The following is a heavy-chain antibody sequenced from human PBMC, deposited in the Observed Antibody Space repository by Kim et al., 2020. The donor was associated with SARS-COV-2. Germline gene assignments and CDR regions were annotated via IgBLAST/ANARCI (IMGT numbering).Heavy chain of an antibody. CDR1: GCSISSVDYY. Sequence: SYTLSLTCTVSGCSISSVDYYWSWIRQPPGKGLEWIGYIYYSGSTYYNPSLKSRVTISVDTSKNQFSLKLSSVTAADTAVYYCARELIGIRYFDYYYYYGMEVWGQGTTVTVSS. D-gene: IGHD3-9*01. V-gene: IGHV4-30-4*01. J-gene: IGHJ6*02. CDR2: IYYSGST. CDR3: ARELIGIRYFDYYYYYGMEV.